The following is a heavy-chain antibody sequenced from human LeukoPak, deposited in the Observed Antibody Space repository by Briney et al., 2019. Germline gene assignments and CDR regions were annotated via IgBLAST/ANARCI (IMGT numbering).Heavy chain of an antibody. CDR1: GGTFSSYA. CDR2: IIPIFGTA. J-gene: IGHJ4*02. CDR3: AGDIEYSSPPYDY. D-gene: IGHD6-6*01. V-gene: IGHV1-69*13. Sequence: SVKVSCKASGGTFSSYAISWVRQAPGQGLEWMGGIIPIFGTANYAQKFQGRVTITADESTSTAYMELSSLRSEDTAVYYCAGDIEYSSPPYDYWGQGTLVTVSS.